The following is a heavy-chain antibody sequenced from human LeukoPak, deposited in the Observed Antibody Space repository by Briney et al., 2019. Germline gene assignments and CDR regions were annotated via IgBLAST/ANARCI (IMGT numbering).Heavy chain of an antibody. Sequence: GESLKISRQDPGNSFTAYWIAWVRQMPGKGLEWMGIIYTGDSDTRYSPSFRGQVTISADKSTSTAYLQWSSLQASDTAMYYCATSPCSTTTCLHPSGAFDIWGQGTVVTVSS. CDR1: GNSFTAYW. V-gene: IGHV5-51*01. J-gene: IGHJ3*02. D-gene: IGHD2-2*01. CDR2: IYTGDSDT. CDR3: ATSPCSTTTCLHPSGAFDI.